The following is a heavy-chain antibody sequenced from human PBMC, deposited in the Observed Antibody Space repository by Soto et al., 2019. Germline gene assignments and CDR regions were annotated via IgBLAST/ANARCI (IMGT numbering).Heavy chain of an antibody. J-gene: IGHJ1*01. Sequence: EASVKVSCKASGGTFSSYAISWVRQAPGQGLEWMGGIIPIFGTANYAQKFQGRVTITADESTSTAYMELSSLRSEDTAVYYCARTWSIAARQRTLRLSWPEYFQHWGQGTLVTVSS. D-gene: IGHD6-6*01. CDR2: IIPIFGTA. V-gene: IGHV1-69*13. CDR3: ARTWSIAARQRTLRLSWPEYFQH. CDR1: GGTFSSYA.